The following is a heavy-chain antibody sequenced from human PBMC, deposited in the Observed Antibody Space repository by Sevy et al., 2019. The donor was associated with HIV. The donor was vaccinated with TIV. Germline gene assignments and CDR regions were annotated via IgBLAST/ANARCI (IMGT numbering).Heavy chain of an antibody. CDR2: MNPNSGNT. Sequence: ASVKVSCRASGYTFTTYDINWVRQATGQGLEWMGWMNPNSGNTGYAQKFQGRVTMTRNTSIETAYMELSSLRSEDTAVYYCARFLSTSYYYYHAMDVWGQGSTVTVSS. V-gene: IGHV1-8*01. D-gene: IGHD2-2*01. CDR1: GYTFTTYD. CDR3: ARFLSTSYYYYHAMDV. J-gene: IGHJ6*02.